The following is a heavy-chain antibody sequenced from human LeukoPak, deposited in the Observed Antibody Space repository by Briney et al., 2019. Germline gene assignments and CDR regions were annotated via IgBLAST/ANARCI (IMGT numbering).Heavy chain of an antibody. V-gene: IGHV3-30-3*01. D-gene: IGHD3-10*01. CDR1: GFTFSSYA. CDR3: ARDKRMALLWFGELTY. CDR2: ISYDGSNK. J-gene: IGHJ4*02. Sequence: GRPLRLSCAASGFTFSSYAMHWVRQAPGKGLEWVAVISYDGSNKYYADSVKGRFTISRDNSKNTLYLQMNSLRAEDTAVYYCARDKRMALLWFGELTYWGQGTLVTVSS.